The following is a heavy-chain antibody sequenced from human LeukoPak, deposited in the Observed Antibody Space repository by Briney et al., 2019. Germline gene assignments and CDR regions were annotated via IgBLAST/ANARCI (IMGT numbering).Heavy chain of an antibody. D-gene: IGHD5-12*01. CDR1: GYTFTRTD. Sequence: ASVKVSCKASGYTFTRTDINWVRQATGQGLEWMGWMNPSSGNTGYAQHFQGRLTMTRDASISTAYMELSSLRSEDTAVYYCARGGGFIDNWGQGTLVTVSS. CDR3: ARGGGFIDN. J-gene: IGHJ4*02. CDR2: MNPSSGNT. V-gene: IGHV1-8*01.